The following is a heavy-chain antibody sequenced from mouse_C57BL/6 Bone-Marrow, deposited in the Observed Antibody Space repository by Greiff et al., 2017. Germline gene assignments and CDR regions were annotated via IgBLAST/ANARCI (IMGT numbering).Heavy chain of an antibody. J-gene: IGHJ4*01. D-gene: IGHD2-1*01. CDR3: ARQGYYGNYGYAMDY. CDR2: INSDGGST. Sequence: EVKLMESGGGLVQPGESLKLSCESNEYEFPSHDMSWVRKTPEKRLELVAAINSDGGSTYYPDTMERRFIISRDNTKKTLYLQMSSLRSEDTALYYCARQGYYGNYGYAMDYWGQGTSVTVSS. CDR1: EYEFPSHD. V-gene: IGHV5-2*01.